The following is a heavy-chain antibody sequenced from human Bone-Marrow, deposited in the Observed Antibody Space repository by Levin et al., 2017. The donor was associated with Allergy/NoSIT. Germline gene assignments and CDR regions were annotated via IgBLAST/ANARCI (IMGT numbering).Heavy chain of an antibody. D-gene: IGHD2-21*01. V-gene: IGHV4-61*01. CDR2: IYFSGST. CDR3: ASGGVCGGAFYGPPYFEF. J-gene: IGHJ4*02. CDR1: GGSVNSGSYY. Sequence: SQTLSLTCTVSGGSVNSGSYYWSWIRQSPGKGLEWIGDIYFSGSTKYSPSLTSRVTMSVDTSKDQFSLNVTSVTAADTGVYFCASGGVCGGAFYGPPYFEFWGQGILVTVSS.